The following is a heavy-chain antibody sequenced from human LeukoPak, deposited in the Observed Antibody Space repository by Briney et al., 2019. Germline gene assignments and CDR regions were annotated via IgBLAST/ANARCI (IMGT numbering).Heavy chain of an antibody. CDR2: IKQDGSEK. Sequence: PGGSLRLSCAASGFTFSSYWMSWVRQAPGKGLEWVANIKQDGSEKYHVDSVKGRFTISRDNAKNLLYLQMNSLRPDDTAVYYCAKDSSQFGGPFYVFEFWGQGTLVTVSS. J-gene: IGHJ4*02. V-gene: IGHV3-7*01. CDR3: AKDSSQFGGPFYVFEF. D-gene: IGHD3-3*02. CDR1: GFTFSSYW.